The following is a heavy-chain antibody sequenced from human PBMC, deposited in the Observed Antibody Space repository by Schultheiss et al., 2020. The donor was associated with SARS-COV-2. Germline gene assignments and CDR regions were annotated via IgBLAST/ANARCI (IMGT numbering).Heavy chain of an antibody. CDR2: IYHSWST. J-gene: IGHJ4*02. V-gene: IGHV4-38-2*01. CDR3: ASGNYGFPFGS. CDR1: GYSISSGNY. D-gene: IGHD4-11*01. Sequence: SETLSLTCAVSGYSISSGNYWGWIRQPPGKGLEWIGSIYHSWSTYYNPSLKSRVTISVDTSKNQFSLKLSSVTAADTAVYYCASGNYGFPFGSWGQGTLVTVSS.